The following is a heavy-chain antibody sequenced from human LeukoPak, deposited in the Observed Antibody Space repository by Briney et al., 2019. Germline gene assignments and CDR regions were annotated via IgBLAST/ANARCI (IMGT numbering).Heavy chain of an antibody. CDR3: AKGEFSPGGVHYYYGMDV. CDR1: GFTFSSYA. V-gene: IGHV3-9*01. D-gene: IGHD3-16*01. Sequence: PGGSLRLSCAASGFTFSSYAMSWVRQAPGKGLEWVSGISWNSGSIGYADSVKGRFTISRDNAKNSLYLQMNSLRAEDTALYYCAKGEFSPGGVHYYYGMDVWGQGTTVTVSS. CDR2: ISWNSGSI. J-gene: IGHJ6*02.